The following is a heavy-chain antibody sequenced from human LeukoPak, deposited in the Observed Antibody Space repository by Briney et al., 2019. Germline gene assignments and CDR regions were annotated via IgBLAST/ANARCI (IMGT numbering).Heavy chain of an antibody. V-gene: IGHV4-59*01. CDR2: TYYSGST. CDR3: ARRVSYYGSGSYYTRSHHFDY. CDR1: GGSISSYY. Sequence: SETLSLTCTVSGGSISSYYWSWIRQPPGKGLEWIGYTYYSGSTNYNPSLKSRVTISVDTSKNQFSLKLSSVTAADTAVYYCARRVSYYGSGSYYTRSHHFDYWGQGTLVTVSS. D-gene: IGHD3-10*01. J-gene: IGHJ4*02.